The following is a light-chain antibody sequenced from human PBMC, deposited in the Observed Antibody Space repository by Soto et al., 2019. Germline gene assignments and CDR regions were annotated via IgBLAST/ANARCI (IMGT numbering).Light chain of an antibody. Sequence: EIVLTQSPGTLSLSPGERATLSCRASQSVSSNFLAWYQQKPGQAPRLLIYGASNRATGFPDRSSGSGSGTDFTLTITRLEPEDFAVYFCQKYGSSPRTFGQGTKVDIK. CDR3: QKYGSSPRT. CDR2: GAS. J-gene: IGKJ1*01. V-gene: IGKV3-20*01. CDR1: QSVSSNF.